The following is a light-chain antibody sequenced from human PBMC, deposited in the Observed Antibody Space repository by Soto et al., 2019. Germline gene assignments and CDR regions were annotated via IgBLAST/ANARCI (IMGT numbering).Light chain of an antibody. J-gene: IGLJ2*01. CDR1: SSDVGGYNY. CDR2: DVT. Sequence: QSALTQPPSASGSPGQSVTISCTGTSSDVGGYNYVSWYQQHPGKAPQLMIYDVTKRPSGVPHRFSGSKSGNTASLTVSGLQAEDEDDYYCSSYAGHQIRVFGGGTKLTVL. CDR3: SSYAGHQIRV. V-gene: IGLV2-8*01.